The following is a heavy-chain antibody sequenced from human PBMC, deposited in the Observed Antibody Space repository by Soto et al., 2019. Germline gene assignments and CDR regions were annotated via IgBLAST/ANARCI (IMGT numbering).Heavy chain of an antibody. J-gene: IGHJ5*02. CDR3: ARVFVVVPAAGGWFDP. V-gene: IGHV1-3*01. CDR1: GYTFTSYA. Sequence: ASVKVSCKASGYTFTSYAMHWVRQAPGQRLEWMGWINAGNGNTKYSQKFQGRVTITRDTSASTAYMELSSPRSEDTAVYYCARVFVVVPAAGGWFDPWGKGTLVTVSS. CDR2: INAGNGNT. D-gene: IGHD2-2*01.